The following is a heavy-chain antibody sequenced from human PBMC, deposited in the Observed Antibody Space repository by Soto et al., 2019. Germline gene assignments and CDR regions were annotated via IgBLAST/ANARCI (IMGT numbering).Heavy chain of an antibody. Sequence: PSETLSLTCTVSGGSISSYYWSWIRQPPGKGLEWIGYIYYSGSTNYNPSLMSRVTISVDTSKNQFSLKLSSVTAADTAVYYCARVPSQKRITMVRGPGGMDVWGQGTTVTVSS. CDR2: IYYSGST. J-gene: IGHJ6*02. V-gene: IGHV4-59*01. D-gene: IGHD3-10*01. CDR3: ARVPSQKRITMVRGPGGMDV. CDR1: GGSISSYY.